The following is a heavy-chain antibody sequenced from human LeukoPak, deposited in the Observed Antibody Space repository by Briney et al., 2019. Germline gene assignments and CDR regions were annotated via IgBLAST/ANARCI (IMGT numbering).Heavy chain of an antibody. D-gene: IGHD1-20*01. J-gene: IGHJ4*02. CDR1: GFTIGDYA. V-gene: IGHV3-49*04. CDR2: IRSNNVGART. Sequence: GGSLRLPCTASGFTIGDYAMSWVRQAPGKGLEWVCFIRSNNVGARTEYAASVKVRFTFSRDDSRSIAYLQMNSQKSEDTAMYYWTRTTNLNGAYYIDYWGQGALVTVSP. CDR3: TRTTNLNGAYYIDY.